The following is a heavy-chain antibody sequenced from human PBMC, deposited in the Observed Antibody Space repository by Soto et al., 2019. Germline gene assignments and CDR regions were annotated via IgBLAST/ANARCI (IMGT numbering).Heavy chain of an antibody. J-gene: IGHJ4*02. V-gene: IGHV4-30-2*01. Sequence: SETLSLTCAVSGCSISSGGYSWSWIRQPPGKGLEWIGYIYHSGSTYYNPSLKSRVTISVDTSKNQFSLKLSSVTAADTAVYYCARGKWLRSSFDYWGQGTLVTVSS. D-gene: IGHD5-12*01. CDR1: GCSISSGGYS. CDR3: ARGKWLRSSFDY. CDR2: IYHSGST.